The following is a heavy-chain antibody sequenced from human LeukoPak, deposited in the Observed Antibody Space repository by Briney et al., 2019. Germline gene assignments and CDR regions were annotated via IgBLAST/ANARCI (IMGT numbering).Heavy chain of an antibody. CDR2: ISAYNGEK. CDR3: ARDTSPMVSPFDC. V-gene: IGHV1-18*01. J-gene: IGHJ4*02. CDR1: GYTVNRQG. Sequence: APGKVSCKASGYTVNRQGISWVRQAPGQRREWMGAISAYNGEKDFAQKFHGRLTMPKDTSTSTAYMQLRSLRSDDTAVYYCARDTSPMVSPFDCWGQGTLVTVSS. D-gene: IGHD5-18*01.